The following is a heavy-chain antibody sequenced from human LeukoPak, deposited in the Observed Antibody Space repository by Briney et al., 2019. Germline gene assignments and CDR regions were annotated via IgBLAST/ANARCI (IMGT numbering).Heavy chain of an antibody. CDR1: GFTFSSYA. J-gene: IGHJ3*02. Sequence: SGGSLRLSCAASGFTFSSYAMSWARQAPGKGLEWVSAISGSGGSTYYADSVKGRFTISRDNSKNTLYLQMNSLRAEDTAVYYCAKVKWELPVRGAFDIWGQGTMVTVSS. V-gene: IGHV3-23*01. D-gene: IGHD1-26*01. CDR3: AKVKWELPVRGAFDI. CDR2: ISGSGGST.